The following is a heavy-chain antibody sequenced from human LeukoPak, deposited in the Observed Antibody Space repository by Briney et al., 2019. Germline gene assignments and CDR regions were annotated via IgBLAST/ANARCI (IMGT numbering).Heavy chain of an antibody. J-gene: IGHJ4*02. CDR3: ARLTWYGSGNNAGLNRDY. CDR2: ISSSSSTI. Sequence: PGGSLRLSCAASGFTFSSYSMNWVRQAPGKGLEWVSSISSSSSTIYYADSVKGRFTISRDNAKNSLYLQMNSLRAEDTAVYYCARLTWYGSGNNAGLNRDYWGQGTLVTVSS. V-gene: IGHV3-48*04. CDR1: GFTFSSYS. D-gene: IGHD3-10*01.